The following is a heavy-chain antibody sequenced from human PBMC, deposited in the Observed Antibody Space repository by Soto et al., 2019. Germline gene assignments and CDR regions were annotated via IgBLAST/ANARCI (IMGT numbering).Heavy chain of an antibody. CDR2: ISAYNGNT. CDR1: GYTFTSYG. Sequence: QLQLVQSGAEVKKPGASVKVSGKASGYTFTSYGISWVRQVPGQGLEWMGWISAYNGNTNYAQKLQGRVTMTTDTSTSTAYMELRSLGSDDTAVYYCARGTLTVGDAAEYFQHWGQGTLVTVSS. J-gene: IGHJ1*01. V-gene: IGHV1-18*01. CDR3: ARGTLTVGDAAEYFQH. D-gene: IGHD1-26*01.